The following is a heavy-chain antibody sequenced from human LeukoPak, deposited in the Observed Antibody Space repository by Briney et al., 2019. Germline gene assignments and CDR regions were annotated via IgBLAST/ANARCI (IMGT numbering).Heavy chain of an antibody. Sequence: SETLSLTCAVSGGSISSSKWWSWVRQPPGKGLEWIGEVYHSGNTNYNPSLKSRVSISVDKSKNQCSLKLSSVTAADTAVYYCASSKEVDPFDIWGQGAMVTVSS. CDR2: VYHSGNT. J-gene: IGHJ3*02. CDR1: GGSISSSKW. V-gene: IGHV4-4*02. CDR3: ASSKEVDPFDI.